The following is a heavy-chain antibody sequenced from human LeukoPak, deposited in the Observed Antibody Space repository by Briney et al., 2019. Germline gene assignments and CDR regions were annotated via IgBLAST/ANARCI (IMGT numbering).Heavy chain of an antibody. V-gene: IGHV4-34*01. J-gene: IGHJ5*02. Sequence: SETPSLTCAVYGGSFSGYYWSWIRQPPGKGLEWIGEINHSGSTNYNPSLKSRVTISVDTSKNQFSLKLSSVTAADTAVYYCARKVVLRFLEWFNWFDPWGQGTLVTVSS. CDR2: INHSGST. CDR1: GGSFSGYY. CDR3: ARKVVLRFLEWFNWFDP. D-gene: IGHD3-3*01.